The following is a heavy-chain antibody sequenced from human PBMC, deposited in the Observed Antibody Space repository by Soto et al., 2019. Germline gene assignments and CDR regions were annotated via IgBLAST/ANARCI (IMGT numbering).Heavy chain of an antibody. J-gene: IGHJ4*02. D-gene: IGHD3-16*01. Sequence: SETLSLTCTVSGGSISSYYWSWIRQPPGKGLEWIGYIYYSGSTNYSPSLKSRVTISVDTSKNQFSLKLSSVTAADTAVYYCARAWGGHVEDYWGQGTLVTVS. CDR3: ARAWGGHVEDY. CDR2: IYYSGST. V-gene: IGHV4-59*01. CDR1: GGSISSYY.